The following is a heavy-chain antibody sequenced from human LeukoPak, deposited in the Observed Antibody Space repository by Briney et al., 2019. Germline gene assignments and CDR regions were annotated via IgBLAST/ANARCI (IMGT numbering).Heavy chain of an antibody. CDR3: ARDGGYCSSTSCLYFDY. J-gene: IGHJ4*02. Sequence: GGSLRLSCAASGFTFSSYWMSWVRQAPGKGLEWVANIKQDGSEKYYVDSVKGRFTISRDNAKNSLYLQMNSLRAEDTAVYYCARDGGYCSSTSCLYFDYWGQGTLVTVSS. V-gene: IGHV3-7*01. CDR2: IKQDGSEK. D-gene: IGHD2-2*01. CDR1: GFTFSSYW.